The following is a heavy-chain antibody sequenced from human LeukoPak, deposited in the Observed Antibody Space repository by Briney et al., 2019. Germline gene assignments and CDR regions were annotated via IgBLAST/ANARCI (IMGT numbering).Heavy chain of an antibody. V-gene: IGHV5-51*01. D-gene: IGHD2-15*01. CDR1: GYRFTSYW. CDR3: ARGYCSGGSCYKYYYYYYMDV. CDR2: IYPGDSDT. J-gene: IGHJ6*03. Sequence: GASLKISCKGSGYRFTSYWIGWVRQMPGKGLEWMGIIYPGDSDTRYSPSFQGQVTISADKSISTAYLQWSSLEASDTAMYYCARGYCSGGSCYKYYYYYYMDVWGKGTTVTVSS.